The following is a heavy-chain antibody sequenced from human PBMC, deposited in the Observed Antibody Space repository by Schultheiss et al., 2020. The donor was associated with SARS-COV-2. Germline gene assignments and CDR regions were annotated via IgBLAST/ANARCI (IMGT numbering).Heavy chain of an antibody. J-gene: IGHJ5*02. D-gene: IGHD6-13*01. Sequence: SETLSLTCTVSGGSISSGGYYWSWIRQRPGRGLEWNAYIYYSGNTYYNPSLRSRVIISIDTSKNQFSLKLSSVTAADTAVYYCARDRSSSWSYDPWGQGTLVTVSS. CDR1: GGSISSGGYY. CDR3: ARDRSSSWSYDP. V-gene: IGHV4-31*03. CDR2: IYYSGNT.